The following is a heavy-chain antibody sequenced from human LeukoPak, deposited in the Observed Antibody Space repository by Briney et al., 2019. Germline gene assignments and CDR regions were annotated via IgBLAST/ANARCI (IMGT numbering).Heavy chain of an antibody. J-gene: IGHJ4*02. CDR1: GFSLSTSGMC. V-gene: IGHV2-70*17. CDR3: ARSPRCSSNWYYFDS. Sequence: ESGPTLVNPTQTLTLTCTFSGFSLSTSGMCVSWIRQPPGKALEWLARIDWDDDKFYSTSLKTRLTISKDTSKNQVVFTMTNMDPVDTATYYCARSPRCSSNWYYFDSWGQGALVTVSS. D-gene: IGHD6-13*01. CDR2: IDWDDDK.